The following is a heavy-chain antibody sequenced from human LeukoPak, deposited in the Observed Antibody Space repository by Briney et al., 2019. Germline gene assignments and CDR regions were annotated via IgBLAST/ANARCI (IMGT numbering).Heavy chain of an antibody. D-gene: IGHD5-18*01. Sequence: KTSETLSLTCAVYGGSFSGYYWSWIRQPPGKGLEWIGEINHSGSTNYNPSLKSRVTISVDTSKNQFSLKLSSVTAADTAVYYCARGGRIQLWSSFGYWGQGTLVTVSS. CDR3: ARGGRIQLWSSFGY. J-gene: IGHJ4*02. CDR2: INHSGST. CDR1: GGSFSGYY. V-gene: IGHV4-34*01.